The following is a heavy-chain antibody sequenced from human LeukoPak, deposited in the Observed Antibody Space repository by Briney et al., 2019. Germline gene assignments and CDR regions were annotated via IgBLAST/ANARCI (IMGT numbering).Heavy chain of an antibody. CDR2: IGYDGINK. J-gene: IGHJ4*02. D-gene: IGHD1-26*01. Sequence: PGGSLRLSCAASGFTFSSYGMHWVRQAPGRGLEWVAFIGYDGINKIYADSVKGRFTISRDNSKNTLSVQMNSLRAEDTAVYYCAKDHNSGHHLACWGQGTLVTVSS. V-gene: IGHV3-30*02. CDR1: GFTFSSYG. CDR3: AKDHNSGHHLAC.